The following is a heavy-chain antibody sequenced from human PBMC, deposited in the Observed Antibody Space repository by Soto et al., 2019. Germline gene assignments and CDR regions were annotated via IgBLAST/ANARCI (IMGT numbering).Heavy chain of an antibody. CDR1: GFTFSSYG. J-gene: IGHJ4*02. CDR3: AKPLTTVTNCYFDQ. V-gene: IGHV3-30*18. D-gene: IGHD4-17*01. CDR2: ISHDGSNK. Sequence: QVQLVESGGGVIQPGRSLRLSCAASGFTFSSYGMHWVRQAPGKGLEWVAVISHDGSNKYGADSVKRRFTISRDNSKNTLYLQMNSLRPEDSAVYYCAKPLTTVTNCYFDQWGQGTLVTVSS.